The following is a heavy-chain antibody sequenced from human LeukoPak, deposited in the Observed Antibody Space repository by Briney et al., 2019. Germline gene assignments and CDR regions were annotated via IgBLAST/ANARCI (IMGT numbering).Heavy chain of an antibody. Sequence: ASAKVSCKPSGYSLSDYNIYWGPQTPGQGLEWMVWINPNSGGTKYAQNFQGRVTMTRDTSISTAYMELSRLRSDDTAVYYCAKDGANNWNYGDYWGQGSLVTVSS. CDR3: AKDGANNWNYGDY. J-gene: IGHJ4*02. CDR1: GYSLSDYN. V-gene: IGHV1-2*02. D-gene: IGHD1-20*01. CDR2: INPNSGGT.